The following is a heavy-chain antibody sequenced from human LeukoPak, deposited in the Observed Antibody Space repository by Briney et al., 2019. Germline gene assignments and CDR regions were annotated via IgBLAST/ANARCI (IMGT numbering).Heavy chain of an antibody. J-gene: IGHJ3*02. CDR3: ARGGYSDSRGSSDAFDI. CDR2: INLNSGGT. D-gene: IGHD3-22*01. CDR1: GYTFIGYF. V-gene: IGHV1-2*06. Sequence: ASVKVSCKASGYTFIGYFMHWVRQAPGQGLGWMGRINLNSGGTNCAKRFQGRVTMTRDTSITTAYMQLRRLTSDDTAIYYCARGGYSDSRGSSDAFDIWGQGTMVTVSS.